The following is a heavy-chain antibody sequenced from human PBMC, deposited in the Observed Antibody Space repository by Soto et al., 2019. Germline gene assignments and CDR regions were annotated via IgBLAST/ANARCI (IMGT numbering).Heavy chain of an antibody. Sequence: GGSLRLSCVASRFSLSSYEMSWFRQGAGKGLEWVSRVSLTGDRTNYAGSVKGRFTVSRDNFKNTLYLEMDSLRPEDTAIYYCARGGGYCTHTSCAIDSWGRGTPVTVS. CDR3: ARGGGYCTHTSCAIDS. J-gene: IGHJ4*02. D-gene: IGHD2-8*01. CDR2: VSLTGDRT. CDR1: RFSLSSYE. V-gene: IGHV3-23*01.